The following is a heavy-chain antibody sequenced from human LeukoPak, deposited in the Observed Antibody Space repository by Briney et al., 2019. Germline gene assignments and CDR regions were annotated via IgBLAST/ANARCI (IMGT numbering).Heavy chain of an antibody. V-gene: IGHV1-8*01. J-gene: IGHJ6*03. CDR1: GYTFTSYD. Sequence: GASVKVSCKASGYTFTSYDINWVRQAPGQGLEWMGWMNPNSGNTGYAQKFQGRVTMTRNTSISTAYMELSSLRSEDTAVYYCARGPGYYYYMDVWGKGTTVTVS. CDR2: MNPNSGNT. CDR3: ARGPGYYYYMDV.